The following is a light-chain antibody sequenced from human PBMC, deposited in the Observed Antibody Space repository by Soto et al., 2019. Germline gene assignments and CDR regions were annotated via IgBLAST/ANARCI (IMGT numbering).Light chain of an antibody. CDR3: CSYAGTYTWV. CDR2: DVI. CDR1: SSDVGNYNY. V-gene: IGLV2-11*01. Sequence: QSALTQPRSVSGSPGQSVNISCTGTSSDVGNYNYVSWYQQHPGKPPKIMIYDVIKRPSGVPDRFSGSKSGNTASLTISGLQAEDEADYYCCSYAGTYTWVFGGGTKLTVL. J-gene: IGLJ3*02.